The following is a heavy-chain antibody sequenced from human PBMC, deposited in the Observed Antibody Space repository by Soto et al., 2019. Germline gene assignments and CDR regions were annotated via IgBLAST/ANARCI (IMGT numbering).Heavy chain of an antibody. D-gene: IGHD6-19*01. Sequence: GGSLRLSCAASGFTFSSYAMSWVRQAPGKGLEWVSAISGSGGSTYYADSVKGRFTISRDNSKNTLYLQMNSLRAEDTAVYYCAKVSTIAVAADGSDYWGQGTLVTRLL. CDR1: GFTFSSYA. V-gene: IGHV3-23*01. CDR3: AKVSTIAVAADGSDY. J-gene: IGHJ4*02. CDR2: ISGSGGST.